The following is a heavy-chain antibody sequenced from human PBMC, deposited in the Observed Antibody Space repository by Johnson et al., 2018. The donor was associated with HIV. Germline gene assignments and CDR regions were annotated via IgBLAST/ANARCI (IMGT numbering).Heavy chain of an antibody. CDR2: IRYDGSNK. Sequence: MQLVESGGGVVQPGGSLRLSCAASGFTFSSYGMHWVRQAPGKGLEWVAFIRYDGSNKYYADSVKGRFTISRDNSKNTLYLQMNNLRAEDTAVYYCAKARGYDPYDAFDIWGQGTMVTVSS. J-gene: IGHJ3*02. CDR3: AKARGYDPYDAFDI. CDR1: GFTFSSYG. D-gene: IGHD5-12*01. V-gene: IGHV3-30*02.